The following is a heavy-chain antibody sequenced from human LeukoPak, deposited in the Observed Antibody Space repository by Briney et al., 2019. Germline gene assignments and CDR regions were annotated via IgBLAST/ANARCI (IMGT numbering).Heavy chain of an antibody. CDR3: ARVWGVVAWDL. Sequence: GGSLRLSCAASGFTVSSNYMSWVRQAPGKGLEWVSVIYSGGITYYADSVKGRFTISRDNSKNTLYLQMNSLRAENTAVYYCARVWGVVAWDLWGRGTLVTVSS. V-gene: IGHV3-53*01. CDR1: GFTVSSNY. D-gene: IGHD3-16*01. J-gene: IGHJ2*01. CDR2: IYSGGIT.